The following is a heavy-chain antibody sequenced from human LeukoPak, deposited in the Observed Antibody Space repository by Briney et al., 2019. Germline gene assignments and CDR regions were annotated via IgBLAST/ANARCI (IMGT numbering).Heavy chain of an antibody. V-gene: IGHV3-20*04. CDR3: ARGSTMVSDY. CDR2: IDWNGAST. CDR1: GFTFDDYG. D-gene: IGHD3-10*01. J-gene: IGHJ4*02. Sequence: GGSLRLSCAASGFTFDDYGMSWVRQVAGQGLEWVSGIDWNGASTGYADFVKGRFTISRDNAKKSLYLQMNSLRAEDTALYYWARGSTMVSDYGGQGTLVTVSS.